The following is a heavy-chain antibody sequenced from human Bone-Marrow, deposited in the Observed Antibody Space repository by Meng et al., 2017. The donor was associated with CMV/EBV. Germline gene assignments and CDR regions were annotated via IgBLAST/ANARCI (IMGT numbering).Heavy chain of an antibody. CDR2: INHSGST. J-gene: IGHJ6*02. V-gene: IGHV4-34*01. Sequence: SETLSLTCAVYGGSFSGYYWSWIRQPPGKGLEWIGEINHSGSTNYNPSLKSRVTISVDTSKNQFSLKLSSVTAADTAVYYCARGRERYGSGSYRGSRYYYYYYGMDVWGQGTTVTVSS. D-gene: IGHD3-10*01. CDR1: GGSFSGYY. CDR3: ARGRERYGSGSYRGSRYYYYYYGMDV.